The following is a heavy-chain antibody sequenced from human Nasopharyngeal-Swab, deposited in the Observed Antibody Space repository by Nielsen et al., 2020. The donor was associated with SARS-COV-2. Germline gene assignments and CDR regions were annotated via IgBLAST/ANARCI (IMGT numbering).Heavy chain of an antibody. V-gene: IGHV3-11*05. Sequence: WIRQPPGKGLEWVSYISSSSSYTNYADSVKGRFTISRDNAKNSLYLQMNSLRAEDTAVYYCARASSSWYNAFDIWGQGTMVTVSS. D-gene: IGHD6-13*01. J-gene: IGHJ3*02. CDR2: ISSSSSYT. CDR3: ARASSSWYNAFDI.